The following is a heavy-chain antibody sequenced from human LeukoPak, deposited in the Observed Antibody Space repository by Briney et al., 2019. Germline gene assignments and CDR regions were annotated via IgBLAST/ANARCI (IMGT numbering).Heavy chain of an antibody. J-gene: IGHJ4*02. V-gene: IGHV4-34*01. D-gene: IGHD1-26*01. CDR2: INHSGST. CDR3: ARRRRGIVGATPVDY. Sequence: SETLSLTCAVYGGSFSGYYWSWIRQPPGKGLEWIWEINHSGSTNYNPSLKSRVTISVDTSKNQFSLKLSSVTAADTAVYYCARRRRGIVGATPVDYWGQGTMVTVSS. CDR1: GGSFSGYY.